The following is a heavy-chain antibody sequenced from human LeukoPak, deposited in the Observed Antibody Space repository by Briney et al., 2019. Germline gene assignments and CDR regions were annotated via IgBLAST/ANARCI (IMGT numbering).Heavy chain of an antibody. CDR1: GYIFTSYD. CDR2: MNPNSGNT. Sequence: GASVKVSCKASGYIFTSYDINWVRQATGQGLEWMGWMNPNSGNTGYAQKFQGRVTITRNTSTSTAYMELSSLKAEDTAVYYCARTLRSGWYFNWFDPWGQGTLVTVSS. CDR3: ARTLRSGWYFNWFDP. D-gene: IGHD6-19*01. V-gene: IGHV1-8*03. J-gene: IGHJ5*02.